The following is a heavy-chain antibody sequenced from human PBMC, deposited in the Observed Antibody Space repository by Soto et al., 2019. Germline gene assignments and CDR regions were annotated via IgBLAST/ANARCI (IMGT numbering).Heavy chain of an antibody. CDR3: ARDYKYAFDY. CDR1: GFTFSTYT. V-gene: IGHV3-48*02. D-gene: IGHD2-8*01. Sequence: EVQLVESGGGLVQPGGSLRLSCAASGFTFSTYTLNWVRQAPGKGLEWVSYITTSGGTMFYAVSVKGRFTISRDNAMNSLFLQMDSLRDEDTAVYYCARDYKYAFDYWGQGMLVTVSS. CDR2: ITTSGGTM. J-gene: IGHJ4*02.